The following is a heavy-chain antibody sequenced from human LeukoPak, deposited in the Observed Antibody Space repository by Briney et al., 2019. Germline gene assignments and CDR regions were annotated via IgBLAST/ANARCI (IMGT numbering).Heavy chain of an antibody. CDR2: IYYSGST. V-gene: IGHV4-61*01. J-gene: IGHJ4*02. CDR1: GGSVSSATYF. D-gene: IGHD5-12*01. CDR3: ARNRYGGYGDY. Sequence: SETLSLTCTVSGGSVSSATYFWSWIRQPPGKTLEWIGYIYYSGSTNYNPSLKSRVAISVDTSKNQFSLRLTSVTAADTAVYYCARNRYGGYGDYWGQGTLVTVPS.